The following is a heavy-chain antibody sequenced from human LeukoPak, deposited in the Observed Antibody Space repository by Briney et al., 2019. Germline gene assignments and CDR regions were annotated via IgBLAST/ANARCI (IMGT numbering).Heavy chain of an antibody. CDR2: IYYSGST. CDR3: ASPRARGGSYPFDY. Sequence: PSQTLSLTCTVSGGSISSGDYYWSWIRQPPGKGLEWSGYIYYSGSTYYNPSLKGRVTISVDTSKNQFSLKLSSVTAADTAVYYCASPRARGGSYPFDYWGQGTLVTVSS. CDR1: GGSISSGDYY. D-gene: IGHD1-26*01. J-gene: IGHJ4*02. V-gene: IGHV4-30-4*08.